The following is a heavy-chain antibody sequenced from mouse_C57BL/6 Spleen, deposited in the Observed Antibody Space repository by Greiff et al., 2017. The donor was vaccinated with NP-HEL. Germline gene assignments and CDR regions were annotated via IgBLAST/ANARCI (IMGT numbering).Heavy chain of an antibody. D-gene: IGHD1-1*01. V-gene: IGHV1-82*01. CDR2: IYPGDGDT. Sequence: QVQLQQSGPELVKPGASVKISCKASGYAFSSSWMNWVKQRPGKGLEWIGRIYPGDGDTNYNGKFKGKATLTADKSSSTAYMQLSILTSEDSAVYFCARHGSSYWYYDVWGTGATVTVSS. J-gene: IGHJ1*03. CDR3: ARHGSSYWYYDV. CDR1: GYAFSSSW.